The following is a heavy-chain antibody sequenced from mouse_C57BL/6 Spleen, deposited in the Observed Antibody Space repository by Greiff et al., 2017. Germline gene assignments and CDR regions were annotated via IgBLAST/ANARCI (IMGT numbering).Heavy chain of an antibody. V-gene: IGHV1-82*01. CDR2: IYPGAGDT. CDR3: ARGASMDY. Sequence: QVQLQQSGPELVKPGASVKISCKASGYAFSSSWMHWVKQRPGKGLEWIGRIYPGAGDTNYNGKFKGKATLTADKSSSTAYMQLSSLTSDDSAVYFCARGASMDYWGQGTSVTVSS. CDR1: GYAFSSSW. J-gene: IGHJ4*01.